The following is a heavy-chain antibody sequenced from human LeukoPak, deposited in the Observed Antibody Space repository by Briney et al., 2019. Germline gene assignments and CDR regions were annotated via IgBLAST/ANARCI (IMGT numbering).Heavy chain of an antibody. V-gene: IGHV3-30*01. CDR2: ISYDGSNK. Sequence: LPGGSLRLSCAASGFTFSSYAMHWVRQAPGKGLEWVAVISYDGSNKYYADSVKGRFTISRDNSKNTLYLQMNSLRAEDTAVYYCARGVGAAAGTNWFDPWGQGTLVTVSS. CDR1: GFTFSSYA. D-gene: IGHD6-13*01. CDR3: ARGVGAAAGTNWFDP. J-gene: IGHJ5*02.